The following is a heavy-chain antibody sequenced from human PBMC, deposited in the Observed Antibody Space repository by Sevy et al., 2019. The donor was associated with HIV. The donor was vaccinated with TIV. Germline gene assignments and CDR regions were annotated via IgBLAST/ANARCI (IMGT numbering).Heavy chain of an antibody. CDR3: VRITTVTPYYFDY. CDR2: IYHSGST. J-gene: IGHJ4*02. V-gene: IGHV4-30-2*01. CDR1: GGSISSGGYS. Sequence: SETLSLTCAVSGGSISSGGYSWSWIRQPPGKGLEWIGYIYHSGSTYYNPSLKSRVTISVDRSKNQFSLKLSSVTAADTAVYYCVRITTVTPYYFDYWGQGTLVTVPS. D-gene: IGHD4-17*01.